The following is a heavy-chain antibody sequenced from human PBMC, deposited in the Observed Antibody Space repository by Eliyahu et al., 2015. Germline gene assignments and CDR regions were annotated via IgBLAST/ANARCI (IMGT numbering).Heavy chain of an antibody. D-gene: IGHD1-26*01. Sequence: RXMPWKGSEWMXIPXXGDFDRRYSPSXQGQVAISADRSISTAYLQWSSLKASDTAMYYCARLTSSGSYQVTWFDYWGQGTLVTVSS. CDR3: ARLTSSGSYQVTWFDY. J-gene: IGHJ4*02. V-gene: IGHV5-51*02. CDR2: PXXGDFDR.